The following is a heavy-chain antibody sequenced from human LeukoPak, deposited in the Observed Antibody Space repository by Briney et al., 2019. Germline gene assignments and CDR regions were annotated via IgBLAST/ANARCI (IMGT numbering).Heavy chain of an antibody. V-gene: IGHV4-59*08. D-gene: IGHD4-17*01. CDR3: ARHERSYGWFDP. CDR2: IYYSGST. Sequence: SETLSLTCTVSGGSISSYYWSWIRQPPGKGLEWIGYIYYSGSTNYNPSLKSRVTISVDTSKNQFSLKLSSVTAADTAVYSCARHERSYGWFDPWGQGTLVTVSS. J-gene: IGHJ5*02. CDR1: GGSISSYY.